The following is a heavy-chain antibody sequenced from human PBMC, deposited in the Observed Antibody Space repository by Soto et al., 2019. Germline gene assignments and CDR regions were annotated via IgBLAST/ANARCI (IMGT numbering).Heavy chain of an antibody. CDR1: GFTFNNYY. V-gene: IGHV3-11*05. J-gene: IGHJ6*02. CDR3: AREYYYAMDV. CDR2: ITGGSVGT. Sequence: PGGALRLSCEASGFTFNNYYMSWIRQAPGKGLEWISTITGGSVGTAYADSVKGRFTISRDDAKNSLYLQMDSLRADDTALYYCAREYYYAMDVWGQGTTVTVSS.